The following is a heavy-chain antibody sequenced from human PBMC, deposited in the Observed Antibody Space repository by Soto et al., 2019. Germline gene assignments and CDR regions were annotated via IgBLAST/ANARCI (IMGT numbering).Heavy chain of an antibody. Sequence: GGSLRLSCAASGFTFSSYGMHWVRQAPGEGLEWVAVIWYDGSNKYYADSVKGRFTISGDNSKNTLYLQMNSLRAEDTAVYYCARDWRTGAFDIWGQGTMVTVSS. V-gene: IGHV3-33*01. CDR3: ARDWRTGAFDI. CDR2: IWYDGSNK. CDR1: GFTFSSYG. J-gene: IGHJ3*02.